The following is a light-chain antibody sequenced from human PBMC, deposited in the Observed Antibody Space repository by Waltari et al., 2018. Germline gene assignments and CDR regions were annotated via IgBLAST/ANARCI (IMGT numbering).Light chain of an antibody. V-gene: IGKV3-20*01. CDR3: QHYGSPPGT. Sequence: DIVLTQSPGTLSLSPGERATLSCRASQTISNTYLVLFQQKRGQAPRLLIYGASNRATGIPDRFSGSGSGTDFTLTISRLEPEDFAMYYCQHYGSPPGTFGQGTNVEIK. CDR1: QTISNTY. J-gene: IGKJ1*01. CDR2: GAS.